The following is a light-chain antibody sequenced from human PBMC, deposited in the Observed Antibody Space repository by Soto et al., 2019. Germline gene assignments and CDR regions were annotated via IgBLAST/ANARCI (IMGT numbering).Light chain of an antibody. V-gene: IGKV1-5*01. Sequence: DMQMTQSPSTLSASVGDRVTITCRASRSINRWLAWYQQKPGKAPKLIISDASNLENGVPSRFSGSGSGTEFTLTISSLQSDDFATYYCQQYSAYWTFGQGTKVDIK. CDR1: RSINRW. CDR3: QQYSAYWT. J-gene: IGKJ1*01. CDR2: DAS.